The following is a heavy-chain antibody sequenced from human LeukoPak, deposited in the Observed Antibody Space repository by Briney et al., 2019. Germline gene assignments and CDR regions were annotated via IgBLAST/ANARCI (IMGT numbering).Heavy chain of an antibody. Sequence: GGSLKLSCAASGLTFSSHWMHWVRQAPGKGLVWVSAISGSGGSTYYADSVKGRFTISRDNSKNTLYLQMNSLRAEDTAVYYCAKPPAVAGTWALDYWGQGTLVTVSS. CDR2: ISGSGGST. D-gene: IGHD6-19*01. J-gene: IGHJ4*02. CDR1: GLTFSSHW. CDR3: AKPPAVAGTWALDY. V-gene: IGHV3-23*01.